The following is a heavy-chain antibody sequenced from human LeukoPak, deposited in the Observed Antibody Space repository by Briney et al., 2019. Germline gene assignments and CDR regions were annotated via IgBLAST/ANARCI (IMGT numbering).Heavy chain of an antibody. Sequence: GGSLRLSCEASGFSFTNFAMAWVRQAPGRGLEWVAGISGIGDNTFYTDSVKGRFTVSRDNAKNSLYLQMNSLRAEDTAVYYCARGGPSNYDILTGYLFDPWGQGTLVTVSS. CDR2: ISGIGDNT. CDR3: ARGGPSNYDILTGYLFDP. D-gene: IGHD3-9*01. CDR1: GFSFTNFA. V-gene: IGHV3-23*01. J-gene: IGHJ5*02.